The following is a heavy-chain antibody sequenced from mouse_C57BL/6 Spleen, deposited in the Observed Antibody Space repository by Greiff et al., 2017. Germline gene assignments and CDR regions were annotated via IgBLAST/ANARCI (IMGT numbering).Heavy chain of an antibody. Sequence: QVQLQQSGAELVKPGASVKMSCKASGYTFTSYWLTWVKQRPGQGLEWIGDIYPGSGSTNYNEKFKSQATLTVDTSSRTAYMQLSSLASEDSAVYYCARSNYDYDFDYWGQGTTLTVSS. CDR2: IYPGSGST. V-gene: IGHV1-55*01. D-gene: IGHD2-4*01. CDR1: GYTFTSYW. J-gene: IGHJ2*01. CDR3: ARSNYDYDFDY.